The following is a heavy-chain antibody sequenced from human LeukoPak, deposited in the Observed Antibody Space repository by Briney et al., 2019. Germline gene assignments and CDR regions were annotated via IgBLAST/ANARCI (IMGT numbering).Heavy chain of an antibody. Sequence: GGSLRLSCAASGFTFSNAWMSWVRQAPGKGLEWVGRIKSKTDGGTTDYAAPVKGRFTISRDDSKNTLYLQMNSLKTEDTAVYYCTTIIRLGYCSSTSCFLRDYWGQGTLVTVSS. CDR1: GFTFSNAW. CDR2: IKSKTDGGTT. D-gene: IGHD2-2*01. CDR3: TTIIRLGYCSSTSCFLRDY. J-gene: IGHJ4*02. V-gene: IGHV3-15*01.